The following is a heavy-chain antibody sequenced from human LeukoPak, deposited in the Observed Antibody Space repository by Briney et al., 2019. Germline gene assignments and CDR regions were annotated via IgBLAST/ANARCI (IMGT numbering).Heavy chain of an antibody. D-gene: IGHD4-17*01. V-gene: IGHV1-69*01. CDR2: IIPIFGTA. CDR1: GGTFSSYA. Sequence: SVKVSCKASGGTFSSYAISWVRQAPGQGLEWMGGIIPIFGTANYAQKFQGRVTITADESTSTAYMELSSLRSEDTAVYYCARSFGDFDAFDIWGQGTMVTVSS. CDR3: ARSFGDFDAFDI. J-gene: IGHJ3*02.